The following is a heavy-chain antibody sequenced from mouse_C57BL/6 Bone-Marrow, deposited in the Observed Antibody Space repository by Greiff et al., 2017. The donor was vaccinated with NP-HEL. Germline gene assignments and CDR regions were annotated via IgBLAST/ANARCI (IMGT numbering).Heavy chain of an antibody. J-gene: IGHJ2*01. Sequence: QVQLQQSGPELVKPGASVKISCKASGYAFSSSWMNWVKQRPGKGLEWIGRIYPGDGDTNYNGKFKGKATLTADKSSSTAYMQLSSLTSEDSAVYFCARVGSSPSYFDYWGQGTTLTVSS. CDR3: ARVGSSPSYFDY. CDR1: GYAFSSSW. D-gene: IGHD1-1*01. V-gene: IGHV1-82*01. CDR2: IYPGDGDT.